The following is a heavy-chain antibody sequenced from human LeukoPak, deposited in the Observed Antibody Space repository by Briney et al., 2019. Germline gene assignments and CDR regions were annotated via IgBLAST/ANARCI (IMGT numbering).Heavy chain of an antibody. CDR3: ARYRPMGLLAFDY. CDR2: IYYTGST. V-gene: IGHV4-59*01. J-gene: IGHJ4*02. Sequence: SETLSLTCSASGGSISSYYWSWIRQPPGKALEWIGYIYYTGSTNYNPPLTSRVTISVDTSKNMFSLKLSSVTAADTAVDYCARYRPMGLLAFDYWGQGSLVTVSS. CDR1: GGSISSYY. D-gene: IGHD1-26*01.